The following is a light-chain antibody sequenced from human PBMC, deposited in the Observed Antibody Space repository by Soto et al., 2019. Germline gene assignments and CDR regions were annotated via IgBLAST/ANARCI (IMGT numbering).Light chain of an antibody. V-gene: IGKV3-11*01. CDR2: DAY. CDR1: QSFRGL. CDR3: QQRHMWPIT. Sequence: EVVLTQSPVTLSLSPGERATLSCRASQSFRGLLAWYQQKPGQAPRILIYDAYNRDTGIPPRFSGSWSGTDCTLTISSLEPEDSAVYYCQQRHMWPITFGQGTRLEIK. J-gene: IGKJ5*01.